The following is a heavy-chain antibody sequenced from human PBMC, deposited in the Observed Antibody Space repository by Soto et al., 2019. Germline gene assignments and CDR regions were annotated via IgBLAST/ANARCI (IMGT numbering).Heavy chain of an antibody. CDR3: ARGSGIVVVPAARRFDY. J-gene: IGHJ4*02. V-gene: IGHV4-34*01. CDR1: GGSFSGYY. D-gene: IGHD2-2*01. Sequence: QVQLQQWGAGLLKPSETLSLTCAVYGGSFSGYYWSWIRQPPGKGLEWIGEINHSGSTNYNPSLKSRVTISVDTSKSLFSLKLSSVTAADTAVYYCARGSGIVVVPAARRFDYWGQGTLVTVSS. CDR2: INHSGST.